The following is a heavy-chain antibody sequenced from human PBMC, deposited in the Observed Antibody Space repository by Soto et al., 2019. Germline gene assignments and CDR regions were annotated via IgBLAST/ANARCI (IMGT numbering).Heavy chain of an antibody. V-gene: IGHV3-48*01. CDR2: ISSSSNTI. CDR1: GFTFSSYS. D-gene: IGHD3-16*01. Sequence: EVQVVDSGGGLVQPGVSLRLSCAVSGFTFSSYSMNWVRLAPGTGLEWVSYISSSSNTIYYAGSVKGRFTISRDNDKNSLYLHMNSLSAEDTAIYYCARGGGRDAFDIWGQGTMVTVSS. J-gene: IGHJ3*02. CDR3: ARGGGRDAFDI.